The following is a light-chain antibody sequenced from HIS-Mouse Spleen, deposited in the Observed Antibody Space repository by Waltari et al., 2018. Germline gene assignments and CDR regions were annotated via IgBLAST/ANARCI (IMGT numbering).Light chain of an antibody. CDR3: QQYDNLPFT. CDR1: QDISNY. J-gene: IGKJ3*01. V-gene: IGKV1-33*01. CDR2: DAS. Sequence: DIQMTQSPSSLSASVGDRATITCQASQDISNYLNWYQQKPGKAPKLLIYDASNLETGVPSRFSGSGSGTDFTFTISSLQPEDIATYYCQQYDNLPFTFGPGNKVDIK.